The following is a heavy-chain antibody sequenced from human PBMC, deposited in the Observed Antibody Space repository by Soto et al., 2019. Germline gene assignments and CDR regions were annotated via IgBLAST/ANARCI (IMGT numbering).Heavy chain of an antibody. CDR1: GFTFSSYA. Sequence: GGSLRLSCAASGFTFSSYAMHWVRQAPGKGLEWVAVISYDGSNKYYADSVKGRFTISRDNSKNTLYLQMNSLRAEDTAVYYCARGKPRCRGGSCFTTRPDXWGQGTLVTVSS. CDR2: ISYDGSNK. D-gene: IGHD2-15*01. CDR3: ARGKPRCRGGSCFTTRPDX. V-gene: IGHV3-30-3*01. J-gene: IGHJ4*02.